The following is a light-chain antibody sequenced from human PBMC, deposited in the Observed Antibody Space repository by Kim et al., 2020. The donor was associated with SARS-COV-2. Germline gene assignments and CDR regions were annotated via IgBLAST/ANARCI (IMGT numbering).Light chain of an antibody. J-gene: IGLJ1*01. Sequence: QSALTQPRSVSGSPGQSVTISCTGTSSDVGGYNYVSWYQQHPGKAPKLMIYDVSKRPSGVPDHFSGSKSDNTASLTISGLQAEDEADYYCCSYAGSYTFYVFGTGTKVTVL. CDR3: CSYAGSYTFYV. CDR1: SSDVGGYNY. CDR2: DVS. V-gene: IGLV2-11*01.